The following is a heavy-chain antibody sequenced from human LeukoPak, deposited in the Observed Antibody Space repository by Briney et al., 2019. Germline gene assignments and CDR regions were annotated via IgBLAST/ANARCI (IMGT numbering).Heavy chain of an antibody. Sequence: GGSLRLSCAASGFTFNSYSMNWVRQAPGKGLEWISSISPSSSHIFYAESVEGRFTISRDNAKKSLSLQMNSLRAEDTAVYYCAREGSGNYYYMDVWGKGTTVTVSS. J-gene: IGHJ6*03. CDR1: GFTFNSYS. V-gene: IGHV3-21*01. CDR3: AREGSGNYYYMDV. CDR2: ISPSSSHI. D-gene: IGHD3-10*01.